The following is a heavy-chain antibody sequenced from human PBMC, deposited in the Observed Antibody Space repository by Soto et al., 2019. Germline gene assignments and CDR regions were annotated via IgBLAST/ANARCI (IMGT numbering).Heavy chain of an antibody. CDR1: GFTFSSYS. V-gene: IGHV3-48*01. J-gene: IGHJ4*02. D-gene: IGHD3-22*01. CDR3: ARVAYYYDSSGYFY. Sequence: EVQLVESGGGLVQPGGSLRLSCAASGFTFSSYSMHWVRQAPGKGLAWVSYISPRSSSIYYADTVKGRHTISRDNATNSRDVQMNSLRAEDTAVYYCARVAYYYDSSGYFYWGQGTLVTVSS. CDR2: ISPRSSSI.